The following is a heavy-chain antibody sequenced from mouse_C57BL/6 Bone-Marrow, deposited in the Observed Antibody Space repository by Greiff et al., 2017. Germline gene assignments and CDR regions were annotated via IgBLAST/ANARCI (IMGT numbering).Heavy chain of an antibody. J-gene: IGHJ3*01. CDR1: GYTFTSYW. CDR3: ARGGFMVTAY. CDR2: IDPSDSDT. Sequence: QVQLQQPGAELVRPGSSVKLSCKASGYTFTSYWMHWVQQRPIQGLEWIGNIDPSDSDTHYNQKFKDKATLAVDKSSSTAYMQLSSLTSGDSAVYYCARGGFMVTAYWGQGTLVTVSA. V-gene: IGHV1-52*01. D-gene: IGHD2-2*01.